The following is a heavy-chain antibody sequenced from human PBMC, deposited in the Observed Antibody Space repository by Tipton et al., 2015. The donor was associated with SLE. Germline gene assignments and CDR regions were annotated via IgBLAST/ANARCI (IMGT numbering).Heavy chain of an antibody. CDR3: ARDQTTVVTRGYYYYYMDV. D-gene: IGHD4-23*01. Sequence: TLSLTCTVSGGSVSSYYWSWIRQPPGKGLEWIGYIYFSGATSYNPSLQSRVSISVDTSKNQLSLKLSSVTAADTAVYYCARDQTTVVTRGYYYYYMDVWGKGTTVTVSS. J-gene: IGHJ6*03. V-gene: IGHV4-59*02. CDR1: GGSVSSYY. CDR2: IYFSGAT.